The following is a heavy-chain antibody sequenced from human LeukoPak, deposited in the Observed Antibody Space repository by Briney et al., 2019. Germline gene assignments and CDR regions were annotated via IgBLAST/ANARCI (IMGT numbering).Heavy chain of an antibody. D-gene: IGHD6-19*01. Sequence: PGGSLRLSCAASEFSVGSNYMTWVRQAPGKGLEWVSLIYSGGSTYYADSVKGRFTISRDISKNTLYLQMGSLRPEDMAVYYCARVDSGSACASWGQGIPVTVSS. V-gene: IGHV3-66*01. J-gene: IGHJ1*01. CDR2: IYSGGST. CDR1: EFSVGSNY. CDR3: ARVDSGSACAS.